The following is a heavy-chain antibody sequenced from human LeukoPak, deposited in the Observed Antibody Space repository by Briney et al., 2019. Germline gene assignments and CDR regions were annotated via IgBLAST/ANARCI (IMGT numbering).Heavy chain of an antibody. CDR2: IIPILGIA. V-gene: IGHV1-69*04. CDR3: ARSTYYYDCSGYRYYYYGMDV. D-gene: IGHD3-22*01. Sequence: GASVKVSCKASGGTFISYAISWVRQAPGQGLEWMGRIIPILGIAKYAQKFQGRVTITADKSTSTAYMELSSLRSEDTAVYYCARSTYYYDCSGYRYYYYGMDVWGQGTTVTVSS. CDR1: GGTFISYA. J-gene: IGHJ6*02.